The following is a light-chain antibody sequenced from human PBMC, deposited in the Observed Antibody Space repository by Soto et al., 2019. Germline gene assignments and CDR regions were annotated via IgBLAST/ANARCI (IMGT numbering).Light chain of an antibody. J-gene: IGKJ4*01. CDR3: QQYSQWPLT. CDR1: QSISSN. Sequence: EIVLTKSPATLSVSPGERATLSCRASQSISSNLAWYQQKPGQIPRLLIYGASSRAAGIPARFGGSGSATEFTLTISSLQSEDFAVYYCQQYSQWPLTFGGGTKVDIK. V-gene: IGKV3-15*01. CDR2: GAS.